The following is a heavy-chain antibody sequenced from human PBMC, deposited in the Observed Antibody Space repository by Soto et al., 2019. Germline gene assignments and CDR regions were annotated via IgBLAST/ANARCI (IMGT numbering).Heavy chain of an antibody. J-gene: IGHJ6*02. V-gene: IGHV1-69*12. CDR2: IIPIFRTA. CDR1: GGTFSTYA. CDR3: XXXRXXXXXXGXYYYHMDV. Sequence: QVQLVQSGAEVKKPGSSVKVSCKASGGTFSTYAISWVRQAPGQGLEWMGGIIPIFRTADYAQKFQGRVTITAXEXXXXXXXXXXXXXXXXXXXXXXXXXRXXXXXXGXYYYHMDVWGPGTTVTVSS.